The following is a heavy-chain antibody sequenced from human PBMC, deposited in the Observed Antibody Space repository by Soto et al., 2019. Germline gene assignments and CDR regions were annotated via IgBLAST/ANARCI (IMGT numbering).Heavy chain of an antibody. V-gene: IGHV3-48*01. CDR2: ISSSSSTI. Sequence: EVQLVESGGGLVQPGGSLRLSCAASGFTFSSYSMNWVRQAPGKGLEWVSYISSSSSTIYYADSVKGRFTISRDNAKNSLYLQMNSLRAEDTAVYYCARDRAAAGVYYYYYMDVWGKGTTVTVSS. D-gene: IGHD6-13*01. J-gene: IGHJ6*03. CDR3: ARDRAAAGVYYYYYMDV. CDR1: GFTFSSYS.